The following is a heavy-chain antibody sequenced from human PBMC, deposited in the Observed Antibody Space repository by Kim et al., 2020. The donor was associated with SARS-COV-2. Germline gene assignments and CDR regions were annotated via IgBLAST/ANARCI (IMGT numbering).Heavy chain of an antibody. CDR1: GFMFDIHD. CDR2: ISHDGSEQ. D-gene: IGHD3-10*01. Sequence: GGSLRLSCAASGFMFDIHDMHWVRQTPGKGLQWVAFISHDGSEQNYEDSVEGRFTISRDNSKNTLYLQMNSLRVEDTAVYYCVRDLVLSLRVYYYAMDVWGQGTTVTVSS. CDR3: VRDLVLSLRVYYYAMDV. J-gene: IGHJ6*02. V-gene: IGHV3-30*03.